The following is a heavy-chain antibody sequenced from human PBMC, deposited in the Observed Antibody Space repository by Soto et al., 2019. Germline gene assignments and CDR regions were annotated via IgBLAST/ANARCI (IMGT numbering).Heavy chain of an antibody. Sequence: QVQLVQSGAEVKKPWSSVKVSCKASGGTFSSYTISWVRQAPGQGLEWMGRIIPILGIANYAQKFQGRVSITAEKSTSTAYMGLSSLRSEDTAVYYCARGIAAACTLVAFDIGGQGTMVTVSS. D-gene: IGHD6-13*01. CDR2: IIPILGIA. CDR1: GGTFSSYT. V-gene: IGHV1-69*02. CDR3: ARGIAAACTLVAFDI. J-gene: IGHJ3*02.